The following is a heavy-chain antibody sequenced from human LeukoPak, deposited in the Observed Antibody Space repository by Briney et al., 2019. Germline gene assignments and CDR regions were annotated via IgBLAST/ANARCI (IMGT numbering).Heavy chain of an antibody. V-gene: IGHV3-23*01. D-gene: IGHD3-22*01. CDR1: GFTFSSYA. J-gene: IGHJ4*02. Sequence: GGSLRLSCAASGFTFSSYAMSWVRQAPGKGLEWVSAISGSGGSTYYADSVKGRFTISRDNSKNTLYLQMNSLRAEDTAVYYCANHGDCYDSSGYSYFDYWGQGTLVTVSS. CDR3: ANHGDCYDSSGYSYFDY. CDR2: ISGSGGST.